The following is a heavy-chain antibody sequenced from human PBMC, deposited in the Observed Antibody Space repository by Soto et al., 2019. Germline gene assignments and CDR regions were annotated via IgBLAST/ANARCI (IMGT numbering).Heavy chain of an antibody. CDR2: IYYSGST. CDR3: ARRSGGAAAGHYYYGMDV. CDR1: GGSISSYY. Sequence: SETLSLTCTVSGGSISSYYWSWIRQPPGKGLEWIGYIYYSGSTNYNPSLKSRVTISVDTSKNQFSLKLSSVTAADTAVYYCARRSGGAAAGHYYYGMDVWGQGTTVNVS. J-gene: IGHJ6*02. D-gene: IGHD6-13*01. V-gene: IGHV4-59*08.